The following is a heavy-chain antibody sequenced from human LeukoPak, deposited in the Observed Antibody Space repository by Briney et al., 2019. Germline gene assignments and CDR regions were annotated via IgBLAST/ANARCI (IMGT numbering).Heavy chain of an antibody. V-gene: IGHV3-30*03. CDR3: ARDQAGTLDY. D-gene: IGHD6-19*01. Sequence: GGSLRLSCAASGFTFNNYGMHWVRQAPGKGLEWVAVISCDGSNKYYADSVKGRFTISRDNSKNTLYLQMNSLRAEDTAVYYCARDQAGTLDYWGQGTLVTVSS. CDR2: ISCDGSNK. CDR1: GFTFNNYG. J-gene: IGHJ4*02.